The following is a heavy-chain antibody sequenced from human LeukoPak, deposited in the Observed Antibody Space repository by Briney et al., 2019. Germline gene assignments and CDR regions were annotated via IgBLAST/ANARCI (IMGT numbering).Heavy chain of an antibody. Sequence: ASVKVSCKASGYTFTNYGISWVRQAPGQGLEWMGWISVYNGNTYYAQKLQDRVTMTTDTSTSTAYMELRSLRSDDTAVYYCARDFREWELLLLFHHWGQGTLVTVSS. CDR3: ARDFREWELLLLFHH. CDR1: GYTFTNYG. D-gene: IGHD1-26*01. J-gene: IGHJ4*02. CDR2: ISVYNGNT. V-gene: IGHV1-18*01.